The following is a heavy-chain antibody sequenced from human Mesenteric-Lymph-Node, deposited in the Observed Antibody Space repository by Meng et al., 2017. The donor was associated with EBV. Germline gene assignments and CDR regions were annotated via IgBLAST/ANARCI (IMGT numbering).Heavy chain of an antibody. CDR2: IYWDDDK. Sequence: ITLKESGPPQVKPPQTLRLTCSFSVVSHSSSGMGGGWIRPPPGKALELFARIYWDDDKRSSPFLKRRLTITKDTSKNQVVLTMTNMDPVDTATYYCTHRGGDIFQNWGQGTLVTVSS. CDR1: VVSHSSSGMG. D-gene: IGHD2-15*01. CDR3: THRGGDIFQN. V-gene: IGHV2-5*02. J-gene: IGHJ1*01.